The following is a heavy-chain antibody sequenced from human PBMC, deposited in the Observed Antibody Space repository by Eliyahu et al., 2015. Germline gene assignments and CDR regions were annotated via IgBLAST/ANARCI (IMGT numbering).Heavy chain of an antibody. Sequence: EVQLVESGGGLVQPGGSLRLSCAASGFTFSSYWXHWVRQAPGKGLVWVSRINSDGSSTSYADSVKGRFTISRDNAKNTLYLQMNSLRAEDTAVYYCARGPITIFGVVITTDYYYYGMDVWGQGTTVTVSS. J-gene: IGHJ6*02. CDR2: INSDGSST. V-gene: IGHV3-74*01. CDR1: GFTFSSYW. D-gene: IGHD3-3*01. CDR3: ARGPITIFGVVITTDYYYYGMDV.